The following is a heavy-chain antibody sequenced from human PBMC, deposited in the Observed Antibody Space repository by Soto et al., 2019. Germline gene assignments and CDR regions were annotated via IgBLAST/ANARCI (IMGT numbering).Heavy chain of an antibody. CDR1: GFGFSSYA. Sequence: GGSLRLSCAASGFGFSSYAVSWVRQAPGKGLEWVSTISNSGSNSYYADSVKGRFTVSRDNSKNTLYLQMNSLRADDTAVYYCAKLNGGRQGAWSNYYYGWDVWGQGTTVTVSS. J-gene: IGHJ6*02. D-gene: IGHD1-26*01. V-gene: IGHV3-23*01. CDR2: ISNSGSNS. CDR3: AKLNGGRQGAWSNYYYGWDV.